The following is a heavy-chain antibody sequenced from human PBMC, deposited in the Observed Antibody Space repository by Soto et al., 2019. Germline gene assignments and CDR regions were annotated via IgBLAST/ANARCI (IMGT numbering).Heavy chain of an antibody. CDR3: ARDFCSTSCYAYSNYYYYGMDV. CDR2: ISYDGSNK. D-gene: IGHD2-2*01. V-gene: IGHV3-30-3*01. Sequence: PGGSLRLSCAASGFTFNTYAMHWVRQAPGKGLEWVAVISYDGSNKYFADFVKGRFTISRDNSKNTLYLQMNSLRAEDTAVYYCARDFCSTSCYAYSNYYYYGMDVWGQGTTVTVSS. J-gene: IGHJ6*02. CDR1: GFTFNTYA.